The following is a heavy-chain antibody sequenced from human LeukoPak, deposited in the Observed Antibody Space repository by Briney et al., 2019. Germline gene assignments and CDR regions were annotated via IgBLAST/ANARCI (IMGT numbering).Heavy chain of an antibody. D-gene: IGHD2-15*01. V-gene: IGHV1-2*02. CDR3: ARGGHGYCSGGSCYSYMDV. CDR1: GYTFTGYY. CDR2: INPNSGGT. Sequence: GASVKVSCKASGYTFTGYYMHWVRQAPGQGLEWMGWINPNSGGTNYAQKFQGRVTMTRDTSISTAYMELSRLRSDDTAVYYCARGGHGYCSGGSCYSYMDVWGKGTTVTVSS. J-gene: IGHJ6*03.